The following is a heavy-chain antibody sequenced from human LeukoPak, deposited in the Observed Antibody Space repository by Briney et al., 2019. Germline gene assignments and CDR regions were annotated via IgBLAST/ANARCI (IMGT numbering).Heavy chain of an antibody. J-gene: IGHJ4*02. D-gene: IGHD4-17*01. CDR1: GFTFSSCS. Sequence: TGGSLRLSCAASGFTFSSCSMTWVRQAPGKGLEWVSSISGGGETTYYADSAKGRFTISRDNSQNTLYLQMNSLRAEDTAVYYCARDYADYVGYFFFDYWGQGTLVTVSS. V-gene: IGHV3-23*01. CDR2: ISGGGETT. CDR3: ARDYADYVGYFFFDY.